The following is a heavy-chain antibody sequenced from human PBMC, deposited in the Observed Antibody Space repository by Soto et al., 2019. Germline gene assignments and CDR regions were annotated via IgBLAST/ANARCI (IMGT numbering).Heavy chain of an antibody. CDR2: INPNSGGT. Sequence: ASVKVSCKASGYTFTGYYMHWVRQAPGQGLEWMGWINPNSGGTNYAQKFQGWVTMTRDTSISTAYMELSRLRSDDTAVYYCARDLVKGYSSGWELYYGMDVWGQGTTVTVSS. V-gene: IGHV1-2*04. D-gene: IGHD6-19*01. CDR1: GYTFTGYY. J-gene: IGHJ6*02. CDR3: ARDLVKGYSSGWELYYGMDV.